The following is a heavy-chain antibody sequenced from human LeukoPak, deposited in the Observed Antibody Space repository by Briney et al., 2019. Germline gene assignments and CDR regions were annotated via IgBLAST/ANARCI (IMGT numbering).Heavy chain of an antibody. J-gene: IGHJ4*02. Sequence: AGGSLRLSCAASGVTFTTSWMHWVRQAPGKGLVWVSRISSDGRSANYADSVKGRFTISRDNAKNTVYLQMNSLRAEDTAVYYCATPVSSSLYCMDYWGQGTLVTVSS. CDR1: GVTFTTSW. CDR2: ISSDGRSA. D-gene: IGHD6-13*01. V-gene: IGHV3-74*01. CDR3: ATPVSSSLYCMDY.